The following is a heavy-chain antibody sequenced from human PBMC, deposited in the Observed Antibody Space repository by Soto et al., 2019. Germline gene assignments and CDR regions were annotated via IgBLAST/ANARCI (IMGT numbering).Heavy chain of an antibody. CDR3: ARGWTGTAYLNWFDP. D-gene: IGHD1-1*01. Sequence: SVKVSCTASGGTFSSYAISWVRQAPGQGLEWMGGIIPIFGTANYAQKFQGRVTITADKSTSTAYMELSSLRSEDTAVYYCARGWTGTAYLNWFDPWVQGTLGTVSS. J-gene: IGHJ5*02. CDR2: IIPIFGTA. V-gene: IGHV1-69*06. CDR1: GGTFSSYA.